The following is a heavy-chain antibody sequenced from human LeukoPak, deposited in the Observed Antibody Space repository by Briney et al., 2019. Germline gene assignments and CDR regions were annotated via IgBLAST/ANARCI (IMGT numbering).Heavy chain of an antibody. CDR1: GGTFSSYA. CDR2: MNPNSGNT. D-gene: IGHD6-19*01. J-gene: IGHJ6*03. CDR3: ARAAVAGTRVYYYYYMDV. Sequence: ASVKVSCKAAGGTFSSYAISWGRQAPGQGREGMGGMNPNSGNTGYAQKFQGRGTMTKNTSISTAYKELSSLRSEDTAVYYCARAAVAGTRVYYYYYMDVWGKGTTVTVSS. V-gene: IGHV1-8*02.